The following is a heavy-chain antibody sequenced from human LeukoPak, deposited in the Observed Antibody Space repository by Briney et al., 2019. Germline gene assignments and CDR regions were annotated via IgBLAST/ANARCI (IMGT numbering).Heavy chain of an antibody. J-gene: IGHJ3*02. V-gene: IGHV4-59*01. CDR2: IYYSGST. D-gene: IGHD3-22*01. Sequence: SETLSLTCTVSGGSISSYYWSWIRQPPGKGLEWIGYIYYSGSTNYNPSLKSRVTISVDTSKNQFSLKLSSMTAADTAVYYCARVGYYYDSSGYYLDAFDIWGQGTMVTVSS. CDR1: GGSISSYY. CDR3: ARVGYYYDSSGYYLDAFDI.